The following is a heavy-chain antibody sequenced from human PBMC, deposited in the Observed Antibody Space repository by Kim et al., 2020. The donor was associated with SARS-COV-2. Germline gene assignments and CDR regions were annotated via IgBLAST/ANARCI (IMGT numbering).Heavy chain of an antibody. CDR2: IYSGGNT. V-gene: IGHV3-66*01. CDR3: AKDNTFSSKIGHFYYGMDV. CDR1: GFTVSSNY. Sequence: GGSLRLSCAASGFTVSSNYMTWVRQAPGKGLEWVSVIYSGGNTYYADSVKGRFTISRDNSKNTLYLQLNSLRDEDTAVYYCAKDNTFSSKIGHFYYGMDVWGQGTTVTVS. J-gene: IGHJ6*02. D-gene: IGHD6-13*01.